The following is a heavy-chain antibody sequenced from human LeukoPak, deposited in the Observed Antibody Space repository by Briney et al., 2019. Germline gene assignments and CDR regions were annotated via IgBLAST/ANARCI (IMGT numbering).Heavy chain of an antibody. CDR1: GYTLTELS. V-gene: IGHV1-24*01. CDR3: ASHSYGLYYFDY. J-gene: IGHJ4*02. CDR2: FDPEDGET. Sequence: ASVKVSCKVSGYTLTELSMHWVRQAPGKGLEWMGGFDPEDGETIYAQKFQGRVTMTEDTSTDTAYMELSSLRSEDTAVYYRASHSYGLYYFDYWGQGTLVTVSS. D-gene: IGHD5-18*01.